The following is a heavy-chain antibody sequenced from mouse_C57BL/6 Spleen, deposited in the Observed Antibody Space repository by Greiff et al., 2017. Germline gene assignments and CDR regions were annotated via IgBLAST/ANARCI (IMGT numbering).Heavy chain of an antibody. J-gene: IGHJ2*01. D-gene: IGHD1-1*01. V-gene: IGHV1-76*01. CDR3: AKENYYGSSYLDY. Sequence: QVQLQQSGAELVRPGASVKLSCKASGYTFTDYYINWVKQRPGQGLEWIARIYPGSGNTYYNEKFKGKATLTAEKSSSTAYMQLSSLTSEDSAVYFCAKENYYGSSYLDYWGQGTTLTVSS. CDR1: GYTFTDYY. CDR2: IYPGSGNT.